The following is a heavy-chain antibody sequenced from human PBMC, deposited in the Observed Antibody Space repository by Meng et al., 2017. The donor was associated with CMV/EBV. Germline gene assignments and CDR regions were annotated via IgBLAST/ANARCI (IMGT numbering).Heavy chain of an antibody. Sequence: GESLKISCAASGFTFSDYYMSWIRQAPGKGLEWVSYISSSGSTIYYADSVKGRFTISRDNAKNSLYLQMNSLRAEDTAVYYCARAVGETVVPAAASYFDLWGRGTLVTVSS. CDR3: ARAVGETVVPAAASYFDL. D-gene: IGHD2-2*01. J-gene: IGHJ2*01. V-gene: IGHV3-11*04. CDR2: ISSSGSTI. CDR1: GFTFSDYY.